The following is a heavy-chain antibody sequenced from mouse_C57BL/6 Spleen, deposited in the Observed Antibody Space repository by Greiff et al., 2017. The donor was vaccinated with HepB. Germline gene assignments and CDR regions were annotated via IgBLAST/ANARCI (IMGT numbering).Heavy chain of an antibody. CDR1: GETGSREG. CDR2: INPSNGGT. CDR3: ASEANWDWFAY. D-gene: IGHD4-1*01. Sequence: GQGKKKGTERGKKGEEGKRGGKEGGETGSREGREGGKQKPGPGLEWIGNINPSNGGTNYNEKFKSKATLTVDKSSSTAYMQLSSLTSEDSAVYYCASEANWDWFAYWGQGTLVTVSA. J-gene: IGHJ3*01. V-gene: IGHV1-53*01.